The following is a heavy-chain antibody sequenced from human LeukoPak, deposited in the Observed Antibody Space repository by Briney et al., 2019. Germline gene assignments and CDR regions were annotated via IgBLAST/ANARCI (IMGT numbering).Heavy chain of an antibody. CDR2: IYYSGGT. D-gene: IGHD6-13*01. J-gene: IGHJ4*02. Sequence: SETLSLTCTVSGGSVTSYYGNWVRQPPGRGLEWIGYIYYSGGTNYNPSLESRVTISLDTAKNQFSLKLRSVTAEDTAVYYCATTGATSPSSASWFNIEYWGQGTLVPVSP. CDR3: ATTGATSPSSASWFNIEY. V-gene: IGHV4-59*08. CDR1: GGSVTSYY.